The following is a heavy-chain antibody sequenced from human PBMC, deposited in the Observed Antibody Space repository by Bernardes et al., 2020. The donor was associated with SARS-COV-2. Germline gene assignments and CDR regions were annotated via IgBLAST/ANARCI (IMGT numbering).Heavy chain of an antibody. CDR2: INHRGST. CDR3: ARKSINWFDF. V-gene: IGHV4-34*01. CDR1: VGSFRGYY. J-gene: IGHJ5*01. Sequence: SETLSLTCAVYVGSFRGYYWSWIRKPPGKGLEWIGEINHRGSTNYNPSLKSRVAVSVDRSKNQFSLKLNSVTAADTAVYYCARKSINWFDFWGQGTLITVSS.